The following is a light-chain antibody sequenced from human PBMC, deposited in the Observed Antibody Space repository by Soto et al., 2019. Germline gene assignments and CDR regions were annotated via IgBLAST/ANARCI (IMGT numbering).Light chain of an antibody. CDR3: CSYAGTVTYV. CDR1: SSDVGGYNY. Sequence: QSVLTQPRSVSGSPGQSVTISCTGTSSDVGGYNYVSWFQQHPGKAPKLMIYAVTERPSGVPDRFSGSKSGNTASLTISGLQAEDEADYYCCSYAGTVTYVFGTGTKLTVL. J-gene: IGLJ1*01. V-gene: IGLV2-11*01. CDR2: AVT.